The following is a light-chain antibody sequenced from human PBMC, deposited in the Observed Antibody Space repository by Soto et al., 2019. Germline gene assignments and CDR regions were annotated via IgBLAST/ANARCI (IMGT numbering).Light chain of an antibody. CDR3: TSYTRDTTYV. CDR2: GVN. Sequence: QSLLTHPASLSGSPGQSIPVSCTVTYSDIGTYDSVSWYQHHPGRAPKLLIFGVNRRPSGISYRFSASKSGNTASLTISGLQAEDEADYYCTSYTRDTTYVFGTGTKV. CDR1: YSDIGTYDS. J-gene: IGLJ1*01. V-gene: IGLV2-14*01.